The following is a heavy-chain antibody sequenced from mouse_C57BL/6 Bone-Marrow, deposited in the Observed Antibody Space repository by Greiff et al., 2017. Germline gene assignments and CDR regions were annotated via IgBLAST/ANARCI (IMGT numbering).Heavy chain of an antibody. CDR2: IYPRSGNT. Sequence: QVQLQQSGAELARPGASVKLSCEASGYTFTSYGISWVKQRTGQGLEWIGEIYPRSGNTYYNEKFKGKATLTADKSSSTAYMELRSLTSEDSAVYFCARYYYGSRGAMDYWGQGTSVTVSS. V-gene: IGHV1-81*01. CDR3: ARYYYGSRGAMDY. D-gene: IGHD1-1*01. CDR1: GYTFTSYG. J-gene: IGHJ4*01.